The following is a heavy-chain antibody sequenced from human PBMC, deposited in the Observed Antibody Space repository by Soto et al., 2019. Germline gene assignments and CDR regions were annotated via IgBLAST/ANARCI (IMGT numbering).Heavy chain of an antibody. V-gene: IGHV1-69*13. CDR1: GGTFSSYA. D-gene: IGHD4-17*01. CDR2: IIPIFGTA. CDR3: ARARPTTVVIPAFDY. J-gene: IGHJ4*02. Sequence: GASVKVSCKASGGTFSSYAISWVRQAPGQGLEWMGGIIPIFGTANYAQKFQGRVTITADESTSTAYMELSSLRSEDTAVYYCARARPTTVVIPAFDYWGPGXLVTVSS.